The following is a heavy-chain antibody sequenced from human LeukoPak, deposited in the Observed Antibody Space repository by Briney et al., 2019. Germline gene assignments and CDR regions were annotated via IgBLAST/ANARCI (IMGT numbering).Heavy chain of an antibody. J-gene: IGHJ4*02. Sequence: GGSPRLSCVGSGFTFSSYWMTWVRQAPGKGLEWAANIKDDGSEKYSVDSVKGRFTISRDNAKNLLYLQMSSLRAEDTAVYYCARARIDYWGQGSLVTVSS. D-gene: IGHD1-14*01. V-gene: IGHV3-7*04. CDR3: ARARIDY. CDR1: GFTFSSYW. CDR2: IKDDGSEK.